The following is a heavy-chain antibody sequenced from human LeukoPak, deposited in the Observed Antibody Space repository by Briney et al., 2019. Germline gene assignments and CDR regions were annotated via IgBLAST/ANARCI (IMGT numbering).Heavy chain of an antibody. J-gene: IGHJ5*02. D-gene: IGHD1-7*01. V-gene: IGHV3-74*01. CDR1: GFTFSNAW. CDR2: INSDGSIT. Sequence: GGSLRLSCAASGFTFSNAWMSWVRQAPGKGLVWVSRINSDGSITTYADSVKGRFTISRDNAKNTLYLQMNSLRAEDTAVYYCARDDWNSNWFDPWGQGTLVTVSS. CDR3: ARDDWNSNWFDP.